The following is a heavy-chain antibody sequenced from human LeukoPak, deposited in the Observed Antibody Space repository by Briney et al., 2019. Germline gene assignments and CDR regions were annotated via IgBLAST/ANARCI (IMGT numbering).Heavy chain of an antibody. J-gene: IGHJ4*02. CDR3: AKDHSSGWYAFDY. Sequence: PGGSLRLSCAASGFTSSSYAMSWVRQAPGKGLEWVSVISGSGGITYYADSVKGRFTISSDNSKNTLYLQMNSLRAEDTAVYYCAKDHSSGWYAFDYWGQGTLVTVSS. V-gene: IGHV3-23*01. CDR2: ISGSGGIT. D-gene: IGHD6-19*01. CDR1: GFTSSSYA.